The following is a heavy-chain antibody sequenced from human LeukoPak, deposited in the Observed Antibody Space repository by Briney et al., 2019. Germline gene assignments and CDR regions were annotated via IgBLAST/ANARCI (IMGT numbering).Heavy chain of an antibody. Sequence: ASVKVSCKASGYIFTSYVLHWVRQAPGQGLEWMGWINTNTGNPTYAQGFTGRFVFSLDTSVSTAYLQISSLKADDTAMYYCARGDYETHGYQSRWGQGTLVTVSS. V-gene: IGHV7-4-1*02. CDR1: GYIFTSYV. D-gene: IGHD3-22*01. J-gene: IGHJ4*02. CDR2: INTNTGNP. CDR3: ARGDYETHGYQSR.